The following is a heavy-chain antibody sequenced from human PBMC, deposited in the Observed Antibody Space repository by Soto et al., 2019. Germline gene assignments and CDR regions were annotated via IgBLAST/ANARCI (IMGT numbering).Heavy chain of an antibody. V-gene: IGHV3-53*01. CDR1: GFTVSNNY. Sequence: EVQLVESGGGLIQPGGSLRLSCAVSGFTVSNNYMSWVRQAPGKGLEGVSVIYSGGYTAYGDSVKGRFTISRDNSKNTLKFQRETRRAAVRALFCWATRGGGGGYWGQGTLVTVSS. J-gene: IGHJ4*02. D-gene: IGHD3-10*01. CDR2: IYSGGYT. CDR3: ATRGGGGGY.